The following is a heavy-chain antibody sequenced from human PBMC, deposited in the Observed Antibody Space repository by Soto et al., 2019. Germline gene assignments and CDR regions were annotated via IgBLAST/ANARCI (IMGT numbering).Heavy chain of an antibody. CDR3: ARRDYSTSSLGPFDF. V-gene: IGHV4-59*11. Sequence: QVQLQESGPGLVKPSETLSLTCVVSGGSISSHYWSWIRQPPGGGLEWIGFVHYSGSTNYSPSLKGRVTMSVDTSKNQFSLNLNSVTAADTAFYFCARRDYSTSSLGPFDFWGQGILVTVSS. CDR1: GGSISSHY. CDR2: VHYSGST. J-gene: IGHJ4*02. D-gene: IGHD6-6*01.